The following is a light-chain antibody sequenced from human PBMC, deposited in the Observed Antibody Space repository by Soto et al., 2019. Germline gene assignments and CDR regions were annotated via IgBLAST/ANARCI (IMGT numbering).Light chain of an antibody. J-gene: IGKJ1*01. CDR3: QQYDNWST. Sequence: ETVMTQSPATLSVSPGERATLSCRASQSVSSNLAWYQQKPGQAPRLLIYGASTRATGIPARFSGSGSGTEFTLTLSSLQSEDFAVYYCQQYDNWSTFGQGTKVDIK. CDR1: QSVSSN. V-gene: IGKV3-15*01. CDR2: GAS.